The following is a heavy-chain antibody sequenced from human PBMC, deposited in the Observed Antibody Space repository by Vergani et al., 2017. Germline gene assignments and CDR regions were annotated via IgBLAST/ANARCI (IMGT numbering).Heavy chain of an antibody. CDR1: GGSFSGYY. D-gene: IGHD2-21*01. J-gene: IGHJ4*02. V-gene: IGHV4-34*09. CDR2: INHSGST. Sequence: QVQLQESGPGLVKPSQTLSLTCAVYGGSFSGYYWSWIRQPPGKGLEWIGEINHSGSTNYNPSLKSRVTLSLDTSKKQISLHLTSVTAADTAVYYCARHISVVRPSSMTAFDYWGQGTLVTVSS. CDR3: ARHISVVRPSSMTAFDY.